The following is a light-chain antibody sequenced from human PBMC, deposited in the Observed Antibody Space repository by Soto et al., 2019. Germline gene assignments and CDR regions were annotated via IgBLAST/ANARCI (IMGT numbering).Light chain of an antibody. J-gene: IGKJ2*01. CDR1: QSISSW. CDR2: KAS. Sequence: DIQMTQSPSTLSASVGDRVTITCRASQSISSWLAWYQQKPGKAPKLLIYKASSLESGVPSRFSGSGSGTAFRITSSRLEPEEFSTYHCQQYNSYSDTFGQGTKLEIK. V-gene: IGKV1-5*03. CDR3: QQYNSYSDT.